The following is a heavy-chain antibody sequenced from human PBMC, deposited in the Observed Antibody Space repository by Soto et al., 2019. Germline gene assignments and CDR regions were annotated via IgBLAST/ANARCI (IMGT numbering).Heavy chain of an antibody. V-gene: IGHV4-61*01. CDR2: IYYSGST. Sequence: QVQLQESGPGLVKPSETLSLTCTVSGGSVSSGSHYWSWIRQPPGKGLEWIGYIYYSGSTNYNPSLKSRVTISVDTAKNQFSLKLSSVTAADTAVYYCARVVTEGDAFDIWGQGTMVTVSS. J-gene: IGHJ3*02. CDR1: GGSVSSGSHY. CDR3: ARVVTEGDAFDI.